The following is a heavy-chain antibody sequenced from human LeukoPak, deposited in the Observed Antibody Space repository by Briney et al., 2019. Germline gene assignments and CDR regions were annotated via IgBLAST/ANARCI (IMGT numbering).Heavy chain of an antibody. V-gene: IGHV3-23*01. J-gene: IGHJ3*01. D-gene: IGHD2-2*01. Sequence: GASLRLSCAASGFTFSSFAMSWVRQAPGKGLEWVSALSGSGGSTYYADSVKGRFTISRDNSKNTLFLQMNSLRAEDTAVYYCAKDRSCTGSSCTVGSWGQGTMVTVSS. CDR1: GFTFSSFA. CDR2: LSGSGGST. CDR3: AKDRSCTGSSCTVGS.